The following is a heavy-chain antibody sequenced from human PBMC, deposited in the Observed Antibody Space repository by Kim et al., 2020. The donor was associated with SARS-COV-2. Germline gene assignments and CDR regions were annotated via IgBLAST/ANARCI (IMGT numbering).Heavy chain of an antibody. CDR1: GYTFTSYY. D-gene: IGHD3-22*01. J-gene: IGHJ4*02. CDR2: INPSGGST. V-gene: IGHV1-46*01. CDR3: ARGQYYYDSSGYYYFAY. Sequence: ASVKVSCKASGYTFTSYYMHWVRQAPGQGLEWMGIINPSGGSTSYAQKFQGRVTMTRDTSTSTVYMELSSLRSEDTAVYYCARGQYYYDSSGYYYFAYWGQGTLVPVSS.